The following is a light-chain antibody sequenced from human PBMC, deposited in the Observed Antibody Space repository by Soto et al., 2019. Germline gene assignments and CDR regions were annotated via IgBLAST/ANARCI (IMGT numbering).Light chain of an antibody. J-gene: IGKJ4*01. CDR2: GAS. V-gene: IGKV3-20*01. CDR3: GQCASSSLT. Sequence: EIVLTQSPGTLSLSSGERATLSCRASQSVRSNYLAWYQQKPGQAPRLLIYGASSRATGIPDRFGGSGSGTDFTLTMSRLEPEDFAVYYCGQCASSSLTFGRGTQVEIK. CDR1: QSVRSNY.